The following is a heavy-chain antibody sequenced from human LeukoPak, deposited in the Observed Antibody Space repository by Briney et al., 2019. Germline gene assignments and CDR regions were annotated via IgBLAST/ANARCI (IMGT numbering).Heavy chain of an antibody. CDR2: MNSNSGNT. D-gene: IGHD4-17*01. V-gene: IGHV1-8*02. CDR3: ARIGKAVAFDI. Sequence: GASVKVSCRASGYTFTSYGINWVRQATGQGLEWMGWMNSNSGNTGYAQKFQGRVTMTRNTSISTAYMELSSLRSEDTAVYYCARIGKAVAFDIWGQGTMVTVSS. CDR1: GYTFTSYG. J-gene: IGHJ3*02.